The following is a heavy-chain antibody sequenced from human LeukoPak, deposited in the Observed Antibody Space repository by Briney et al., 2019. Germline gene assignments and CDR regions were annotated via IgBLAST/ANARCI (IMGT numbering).Heavy chain of an antibody. CDR2: INHSGST. V-gene: IGHV4-34*01. J-gene: IGHJ1*01. D-gene: IGHD4-17*01. Sequence: PSETLSLTCAVCGGSFSGYYWSWIRQPPGKGLEWIGEINHSGSTNYNPSLKSRVTILVDTSKNQFSLKLSSVTAADTAVYYCARGHSPVTTKVSYFQHWGQGTLVTVSS. CDR1: GGSFSGYY. CDR3: ARGHSPVTTKVSYFQH.